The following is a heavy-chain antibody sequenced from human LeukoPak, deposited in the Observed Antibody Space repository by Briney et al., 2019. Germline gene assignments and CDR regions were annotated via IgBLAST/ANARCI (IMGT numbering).Heavy chain of an antibody. J-gene: IGHJ4*02. CDR1: GGSTNSYY. CDR2: VYYGGGT. D-gene: IGHD3-3*01. V-gene: IGHV4-59*08. CDR3: ARKREWSAPFDY. Sequence: SETLSLTCTVSGGSTNSYYWSWIRQSPGRGLEWIGYVYYGGGTNYNPSLKSRVAMSVDKSQNQFSLRLNSVTAADTAIYYCARKREWSAPFDYWGQGRLVTVSS.